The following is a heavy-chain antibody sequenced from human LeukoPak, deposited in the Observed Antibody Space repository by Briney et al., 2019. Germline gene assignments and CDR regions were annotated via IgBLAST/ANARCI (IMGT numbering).Heavy chain of an antibody. CDR1: GFTFSTYW. D-gene: IGHD2-21*02. CDR2: ISGSGDST. CDR3: AKDRLLNCRGDCYIFDY. Sequence: GGSLRLSCAASGFTFSTYWMNWVRQTPGKGLEWFSSISGSGDSTFYADSVKGRFSISRDNSKNTLYLQVNGLRTEDTAVYYCAKDRLLNCRGDCYIFDYWGQGTVVTVSS. J-gene: IGHJ4*02. V-gene: IGHV3-23*01.